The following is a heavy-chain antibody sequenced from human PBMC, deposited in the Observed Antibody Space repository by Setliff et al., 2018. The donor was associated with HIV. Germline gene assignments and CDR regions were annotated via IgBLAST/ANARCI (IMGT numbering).Heavy chain of an antibody. D-gene: IGHD2-2*02. CDR2: IGTIDDT. V-gene: IGHV3-13*01. CDR3: VKDGSQSGLYYHYIDV. Sequence: PGGSLRLSCAASGFTFSSYSMNWVRQAPGKGLEWVSAIGTIDDTYYSDSVKGRFTISRENAKNSLYLQMNSLRAEDTALYYCVKDGSQSGLYYHYIDVWGKGTTVTVSS. J-gene: IGHJ6*03. CDR1: GFTFSSYS.